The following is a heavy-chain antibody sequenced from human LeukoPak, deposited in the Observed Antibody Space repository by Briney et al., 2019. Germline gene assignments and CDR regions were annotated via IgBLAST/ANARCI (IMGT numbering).Heavy chain of an antibody. D-gene: IGHD6-13*01. CDR1: GFTFSSYE. J-gene: IGHJ4*02. CDR2: ISSSGSTI. Sequence: PGGSLRLSCAASGFTFSSYEMNWVRQAPGKGLEWVSYISSSGSTIYYADSVKGRFTISRDNAKNSLYLQMNSLRAEDTAVYYCARDGSSSEFDYWGQGTLVTVSS. V-gene: IGHV3-48*03. CDR3: ARDGSSSEFDY.